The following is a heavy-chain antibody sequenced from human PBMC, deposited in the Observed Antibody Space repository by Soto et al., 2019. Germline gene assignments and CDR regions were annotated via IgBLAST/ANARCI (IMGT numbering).Heavy chain of an antibody. V-gene: IGHV4-59*08. D-gene: IGHD1-1*01. CDR2: IYYSGST. Sequence: SETLSLTCTVSGGSISSYYWSWIRQPPGKGLEWIGYIYYSGSTNYNPSLKSRITISVDTSKNHFSLKLSSVTAADTAVYYCARHSTGTLGGNWFDPWGQGTLVTVSS. CDR3: ARHSTGTLGGNWFDP. CDR1: GGSISSYY. J-gene: IGHJ5*02.